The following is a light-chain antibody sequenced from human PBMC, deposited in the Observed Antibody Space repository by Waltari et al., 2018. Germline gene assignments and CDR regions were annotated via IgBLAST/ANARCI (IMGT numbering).Light chain of an antibody. CDR3: QQYYSTPWT. V-gene: IGKV4-1*01. Sequence: DIVMTQSPDFLPVSLGERATINCKSSQSILSSSNNRNFLGWYQQKAGQPPKLLFYWASTREFGVPDRVSGSGSGTDFTLTISSLQAEDVAVYYCQQYYSTPWTFGQGTKVEIQ. J-gene: IGKJ1*01. CDR1: QSILSSSNNRNF. CDR2: WAS.